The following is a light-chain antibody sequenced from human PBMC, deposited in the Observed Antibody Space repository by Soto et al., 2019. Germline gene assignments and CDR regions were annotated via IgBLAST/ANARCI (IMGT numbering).Light chain of an antibody. CDR1: EGLNRN. J-gene: IGKJ1*01. CDR3: HEHNTWPWT. V-gene: IGKV3-15*01. CDR2: GAS. Sequence: TLLTQSASYQRGSRGECTSLSWTNREGLNRNLAWYQQKLGQAPRVLIYGASTRAAGIPARFSGSGSGTEFSLTISSLQPEDFAVYSCHEHNTWPWTFGQGTKVDI.